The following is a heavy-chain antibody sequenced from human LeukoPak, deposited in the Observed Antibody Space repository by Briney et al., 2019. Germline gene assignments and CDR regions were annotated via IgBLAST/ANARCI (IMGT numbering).Heavy chain of an antibody. CDR3: ARVGSWYYFDY. Sequence: PSETLSLTCTVSGGSFSSYYWTWIRQPPGKGLEWIAYIDYSGNTNYSLSLKSRVTISVDTSRNQFSLKLSSVTAADTAVYYCARVGSWYYFDYWGQGTPVTVSS. J-gene: IGHJ4*02. V-gene: IGHV4-59*01. D-gene: IGHD6-19*01. CDR1: GGSFSSYY. CDR2: IDYSGNT.